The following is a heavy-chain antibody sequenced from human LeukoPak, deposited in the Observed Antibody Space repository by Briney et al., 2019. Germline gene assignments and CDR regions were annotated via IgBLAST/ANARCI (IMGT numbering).Heavy chain of an antibody. D-gene: IGHD3-10*01. J-gene: IGHJ5*02. CDR2: IYYSGGT. CDR1: GDSVSSGSYY. V-gene: IGHV4-61*01. CDR3: ARGRGSEYWFDP. Sequence: SETPSHTCTDSGDSVSSGSYYWSWLRQPPRKRLEWIGYIYYSGGTNHNPSLKSRVTVSLDTSKNQSSLKLTSVTAADTAVYYCARGRGSEYWFDPWGQGTLVTVSS.